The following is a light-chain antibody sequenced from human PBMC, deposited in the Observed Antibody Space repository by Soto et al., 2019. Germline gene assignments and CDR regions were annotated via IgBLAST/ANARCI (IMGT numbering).Light chain of an antibody. CDR1: QSVSSN. CDR3: QQYNNWLII. Sequence: EIVVTQSPATLSVSPGERATLSCRASQSVSSNLAWYQQKPGQAPRLLIYGASTRATGIPARFSGSGSGTEFTLTISSLQSEDFAVYYCQQYNNWLIIFGQGTRLEIK. J-gene: IGKJ5*01. CDR2: GAS. V-gene: IGKV3-15*01.